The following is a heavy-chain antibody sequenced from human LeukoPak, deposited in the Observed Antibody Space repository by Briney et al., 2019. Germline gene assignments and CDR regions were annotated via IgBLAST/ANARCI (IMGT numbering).Heavy chain of an antibody. CDR1: GGSISSGGYY. J-gene: IGHJ4*02. Sequence: SQTLSLTCTVSGGSISSGGYYWSWIRHHPGKGLEWIGYIYYSGSTYYNPSLQSRVTISVDTSKNQFSLKLSSVTAADTAVYYCARGSRGDFDYWGQGTLVTVSS. CDR2: IYYSGST. D-gene: IGHD3-16*01. CDR3: ARGSRGDFDY. V-gene: IGHV4-31*03.